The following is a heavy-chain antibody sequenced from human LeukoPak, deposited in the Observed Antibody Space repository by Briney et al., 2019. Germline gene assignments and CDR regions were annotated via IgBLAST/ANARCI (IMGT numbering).Heavy chain of an antibody. V-gene: IGHV6-1*01. CDR1: GDSVSSNSAA. CDR3: ARDGSSGWSNNWFDP. CDR2: TYYRSKWYA. D-gene: IGHD6-19*01. J-gene: IGHJ5*02. Sequence: SQTLSLTCALSGDSVSSNSAAWNWIRQSPSRGLEWLGRTYYRSKWYADYAVSVKGRITINPDTSKNQVSLQLNSVTPEDTAMYYCARDGSSGWSNNWFDPWGQGTLVTVSS.